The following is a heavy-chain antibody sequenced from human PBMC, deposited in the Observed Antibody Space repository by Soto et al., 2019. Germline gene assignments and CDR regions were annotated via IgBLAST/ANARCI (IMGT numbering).Heavy chain of an antibody. J-gene: IGHJ5*02. V-gene: IGHV1-18*01. CDR1: GYPFSTFG. D-gene: IGHD6-6*01. Sequence: ASVKVSCKASGYPFSTFGISWVRQAPGQGLEWMGWISAYNGNTNYAQSLQGRVTMTTDTSTSTAYMELRSLRSDDTAIYYCARDFNADRPGWFDPWGQGTLVTVSS. CDR2: ISAYNGNT. CDR3: ARDFNADRPGWFDP.